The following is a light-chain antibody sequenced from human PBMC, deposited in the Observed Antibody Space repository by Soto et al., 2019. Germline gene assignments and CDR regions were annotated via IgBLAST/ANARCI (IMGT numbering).Light chain of an antibody. CDR2: EVS. CDR1: TSDFGGSKY. J-gene: IGLJ2*01. CDR3: SAYAGSSAPVL. Sequence: QAVVTQPASVSGSPGQSITISCTGATSDFGGSKYVSWYQHHPGKAPKLMIYEVSNRPSGVSNRFSGSKSGNTASLTISGLQAGDEAAYYCSAYAGSSAPVLFGGGTKVTVL. V-gene: IGLV2-14*01.